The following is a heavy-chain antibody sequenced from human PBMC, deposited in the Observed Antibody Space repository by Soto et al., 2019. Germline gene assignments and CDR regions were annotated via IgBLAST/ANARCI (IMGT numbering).Heavy chain of an antibody. D-gene: IGHD3-10*01. J-gene: IGHJ4*02. CDR1: GYTFTSYG. CDR3: ARDYYGSGSYYRQDY. CDR2: ISAYNGNT. V-gene: IGHV1-18*01. Sequence: ASVKVSCKASGYTFTSYGISWVRQAPGQGLEWMGWISAYNGNTNYAQKLQGRVTMTTDTSTSTAYMELRSLRSDDTAVYYCARDYYGSGSYYRQDYWGQGTLVTVSS.